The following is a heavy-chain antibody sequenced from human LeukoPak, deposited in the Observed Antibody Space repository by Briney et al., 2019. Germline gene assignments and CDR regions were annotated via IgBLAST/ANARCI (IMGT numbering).Heavy chain of an antibody. J-gene: IGHJ4*02. CDR2: IYTSGST. Sequence: PSETLSLTCTVSGGSISSGSYYWSWIRQPAGKGLEWIGRIYTSGSTNYNPSLKSRVTISVDTSKNQFSLKLSSVTAADTAVYYCARGGDYYDSSGYYQWGQGTLVTVSS. D-gene: IGHD3-22*01. CDR3: ARGGDYYDSSGYYQ. CDR1: GGSISSGSYY. V-gene: IGHV4-61*02.